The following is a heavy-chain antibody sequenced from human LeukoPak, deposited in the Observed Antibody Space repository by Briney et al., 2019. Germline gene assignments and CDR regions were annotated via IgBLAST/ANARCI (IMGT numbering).Heavy chain of an antibody. CDR1: GFTFSSYG. CDR3: AKDRRWLQFFDY. Sequence: GGFLRLSCAASGFTFSSYGMHWVRQAPGKGLEWVAVISYDGSNKYYADSVKGRFTISRDNSKNTLYLQMNSLRAEDTAVYYCAKDRRWLQFFDYWGQGTLVTVSS. D-gene: IGHD5-24*01. V-gene: IGHV3-30*18. J-gene: IGHJ4*02. CDR2: ISYDGSNK.